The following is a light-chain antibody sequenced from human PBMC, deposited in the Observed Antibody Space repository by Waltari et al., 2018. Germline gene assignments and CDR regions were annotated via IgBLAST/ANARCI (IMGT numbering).Light chain of an antibody. CDR3: MQSIQLPLT. CDR1: QSLLHSDGNTY. J-gene: IGKJ4*01. V-gene: IGKV2D-29*02. CDR2: EVS. Sequence: DIVMTQTPLSLSVTPGQPASISCKSSQSLLHSDGNTYLYWYLQKPGQSPQLLIYEVSSRLSGVPDRFSGSGSGTDFTLKISRVEAEDVGVYYCMQSIQLPLTFGGGTKVEIK.